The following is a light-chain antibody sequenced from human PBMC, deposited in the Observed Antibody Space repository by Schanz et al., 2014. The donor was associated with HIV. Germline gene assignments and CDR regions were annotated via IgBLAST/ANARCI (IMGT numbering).Light chain of an antibody. V-gene: IGKV3-15*01. CDR3: HHYGDSRGT. CDR1: QTVSNN. J-gene: IGKJ4*02. Sequence: EIVMTQSPGTLSVSPGERATLSCRASQTVSNNLAWYQQKPGQAPRLLIYRSSTRATGIPARFSGSGSGTEFTLTISSLQPEDFAVYYCHHYGDSRGTFGGGTEVDI. CDR2: RSS.